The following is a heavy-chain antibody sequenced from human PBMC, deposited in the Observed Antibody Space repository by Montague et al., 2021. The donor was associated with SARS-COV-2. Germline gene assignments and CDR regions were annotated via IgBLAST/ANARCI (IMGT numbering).Heavy chain of an antibody. V-gene: IGHV4-59*01. J-gene: IGHJ1*01. CDR1: GGSINTYY. Sequence: SETLSLTCTVSGGSINTYYWSWIRQPPGKGLEFIGYIYYSGSTNYNPSPKSRVTISVDTSKNQFSLKLSSVTAADTAVYYCARPPINDYGDYRIGYLYFQHWGQGTLVTVPS. D-gene: IGHD4-17*01. CDR3: ARPPINDYGDYRIGYLYFQH. CDR2: IYYSGST.